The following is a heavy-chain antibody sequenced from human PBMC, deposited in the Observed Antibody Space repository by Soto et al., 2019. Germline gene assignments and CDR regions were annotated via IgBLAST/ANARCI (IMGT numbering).Heavy chain of an antibody. CDR1: GGTFSRYT. Sequence: QVQLVQSGAEVKKPGSSVKVSCKASGGTFSRYTFTWVRQAPGQGLEWMGRIIPILDIPNYAQNFQGRGTITADKSTSTAYMVLSSLTSDDTAVYYCASHFTGVLVLGASPPGGDNYGWDVWGQGTTVTVSS. CDR2: IIPILDIP. CDR3: ASHFTGVLVLGASPPGGDNYGWDV. V-gene: IGHV1-69*02. D-gene: IGHD2-15*01. J-gene: IGHJ6*02.